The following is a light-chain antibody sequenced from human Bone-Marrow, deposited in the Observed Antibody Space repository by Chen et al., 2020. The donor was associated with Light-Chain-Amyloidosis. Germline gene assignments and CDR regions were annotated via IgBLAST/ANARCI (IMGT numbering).Light chain of an antibody. J-gene: IGLJ1*01. CDR3: SPYTITNTLV. CDR1: SSDVGGDNH. CDR2: EVT. Sequence: QSALTQPASVSGSPGHSITSSCTGTSSDVGGDNHVSWYQQHPDKAPKLMIYEVTNRPSWVPDRFSGSKSDNTASLTISGLQTEDEADYFCSPYTITNTLVFGSGTRVTVL. V-gene: IGLV2-14*01.